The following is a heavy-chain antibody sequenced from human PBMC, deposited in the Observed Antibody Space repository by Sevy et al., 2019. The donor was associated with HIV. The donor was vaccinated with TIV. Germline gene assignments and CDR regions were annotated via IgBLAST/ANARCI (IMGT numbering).Heavy chain of an antibody. CDR3: ARDDHENHRIPPHSSSSLGRAHYYGMDV. D-gene: IGHD6-6*01. J-gene: IGHJ6*02. Sequence: GGSLRLSCAASGFTFSDYYMSWIRQAPGKGLEWVSYISSSGSTIYYADSVKGQFTISRENAKNSLYLQMNSLRAEDTAVYYCARDDHENHRIPPHSSSSLGRAHYYGMDVWGQGTTVTVSS. V-gene: IGHV3-11*01. CDR2: ISSSGSTI. CDR1: GFTFSDYY.